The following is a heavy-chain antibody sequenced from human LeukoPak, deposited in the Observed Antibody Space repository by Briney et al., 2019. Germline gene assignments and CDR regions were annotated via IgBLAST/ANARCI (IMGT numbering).Heavy chain of an antibody. D-gene: IGHD3-22*01. CDR3: AREGEGDSSGYYEGYYYYMDV. V-gene: IGHV3-66*01. CDR1: GFTVSTSY. Sequence: GGSLRLSCAASGFTVSTSYMSWVRQAPGKGLEWVSVICSVGSGSSTYYAASVKGRFTISRDNAKNSLYLQMNSLRAEDTAVYYCAREGEGDSSGYYEGYYYYMDVWGKGTTVTVSS. CDR2: ICSVGSGSST. J-gene: IGHJ6*03.